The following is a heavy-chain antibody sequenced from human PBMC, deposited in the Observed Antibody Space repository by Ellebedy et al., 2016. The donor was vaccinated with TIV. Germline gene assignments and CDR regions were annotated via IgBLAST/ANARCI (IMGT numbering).Heavy chain of an antibody. J-gene: IGHJ4*02. D-gene: IGHD3-10*01. CDR1: GYTFTGYY. CDR2: INPNSGGT. CDR3: ATLWFGELLFDY. V-gene: IGHV1-2*02. Sequence: ASVKVSCXASGYTFTGYYMHWVRQAPGQGLEWMGWINPNSGGTNYAQKFQGRVTMTRDTSISTAYMELSRLRSDDTAVYYCATLWFGELLFDYWGQGTLVTVSS.